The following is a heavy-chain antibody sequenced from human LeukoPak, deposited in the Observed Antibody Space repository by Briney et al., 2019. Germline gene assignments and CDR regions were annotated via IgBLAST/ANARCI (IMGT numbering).Heavy chain of an antibody. V-gene: IGHV3-23*01. Sequence: GGSLRLSCAVSGSIFSSYAMSWVRQAPGKGLEWVSAISGGGGSTYYADSVKGRFTISRDNSKNTLYMQMNSLRGEDTAVYYCAKGPTVTTSFFDYWGQGSLVTVSS. CDR3: AKGPTVTTSFFDY. D-gene: IGHD4-11*01. CDR1: GSIFSSYA. J-gene: IGHJ4*02. CDR2: ISGGGGST.